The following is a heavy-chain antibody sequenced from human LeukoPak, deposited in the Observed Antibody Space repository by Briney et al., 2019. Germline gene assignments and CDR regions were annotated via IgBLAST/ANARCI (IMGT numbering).Heavy chain of an antibody. CDR3: ARALSWTTESYYYMDV. Sequence: ASVTVSFKASVYTFTSYDINWVRQATGQGLEWLGWMNPDSGNTDYAQNFQGRVTMTMNTSITTAYMELSSLRSEDTAVYYCARALSWTTESYYYMDVWGKGTTVTVSS. V-gene: IGHV1-8*02. CDR2: MNPDSGNT. D-gene: IGHD3/OR15-3a*01. CDR1: VYTFTSYD. J-gene: IGHJ6*03.